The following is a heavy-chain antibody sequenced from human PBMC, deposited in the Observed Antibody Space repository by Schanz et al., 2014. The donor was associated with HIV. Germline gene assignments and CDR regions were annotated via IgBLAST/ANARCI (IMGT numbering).Heavy chain of an antibody. CDR1: GFNLDDFA. CDR3: AKDRGGGSGMVTNYYYGMDV. J-gene: IGHJ6*02. CDR2: ISWNSGSI. D-gene: IGHD5-18*01. V-gene: IGHV3-9*01. Sequence: EVQLVESGGGLAQPGRSLRLSCAASGFNLDDFAMHWVRQAPGKGLEWVSGISWNSGSIGYGDSVKGRFTISRDNAKNSLYLQMNNLRSEDTALYYCAKDRGGGSGMVTNYYYGMDVWGQGTTVTVSS.